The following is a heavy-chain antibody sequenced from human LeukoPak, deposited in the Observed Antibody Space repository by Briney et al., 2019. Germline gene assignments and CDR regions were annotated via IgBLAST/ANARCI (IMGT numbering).Heavy chain of an antibody. CDR1: GFTFSSYA. V-gene: IGHV3-23*01. CDR3: AKANLGYCSGGSCYSGPSGMDV. Sequence: GGSLRLSCAASGFTFSSYAMSWVRQAPGKGLEWVSAISGSGGSTYYADSVKGRFTISRDNSKNTLYLQMNSLRAEDTAVYYCAKANLGYCSGGSCYSGPSGMDVWGQGTTVTVS. D-gene: IGHD2-15*01. J-gene: IGHJ6*02. CDR2: ISGSGGST.